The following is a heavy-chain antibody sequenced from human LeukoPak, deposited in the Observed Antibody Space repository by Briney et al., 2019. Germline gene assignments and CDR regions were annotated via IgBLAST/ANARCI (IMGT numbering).Heavy chain of an antibody. CDR2: INPNSGGT. CDR3: ARDWQYYDNIWGSYRHFHY. CDR1: GFPFTGYY. V-gene: IGHV1-2*02. J-gene: IGHJ4*02. D-gene: IGHD3-16*02. Sequence: ASEKVSCKASGFPFTGYYMHWVRQAPELGLEWMGWINPNSGGTNYAQKFQGRVTMTRDTSSSTAYMELSSLRSDDTAVYYCARDWQYYDNIWGSYRHFHYWGQGTLVTVSS.